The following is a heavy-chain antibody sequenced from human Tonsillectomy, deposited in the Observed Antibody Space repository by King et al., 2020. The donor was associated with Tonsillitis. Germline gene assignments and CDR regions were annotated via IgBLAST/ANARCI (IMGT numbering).Heavy chain of an antibody. CDR2: ISNSNM. Sequence: VQLVESGGGLVKPGGSLRLSCAASGFTFSDYYMSWIRQAPGKGLEWVSYISNSNMYYADTVKGGFTISRDNAKNSLYLQMNSLIAEDTAVYYCARDYPYDQSPFDYWGQGTLVTVSS. J-gene: IGHJ4*02. CDR3: ARDYPYDQSPFDY. CDR1: GFTFSDYY. V-gene: IGHV3-11*01. D-gene: IGHD2-2*01.